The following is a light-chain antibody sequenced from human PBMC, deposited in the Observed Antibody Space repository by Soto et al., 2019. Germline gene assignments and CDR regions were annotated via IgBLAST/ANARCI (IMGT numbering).Light chain of an antibody. V-gene: IGKV1-5*01. CDR1: QSISSW. CDR3: QQYNSYLYT. Sequence: DIQMTQSPSTLSASVGDRVTITCLASQSISSWLAWYQQKPGKAPKLLIYDASSLESGVPSRLSGSGSGTEFTLTISSLQPDDFATYYCQQYNSYLYTCGQGTKLEIK. CDR2: DAS. J-gene: IGKJ2*01.